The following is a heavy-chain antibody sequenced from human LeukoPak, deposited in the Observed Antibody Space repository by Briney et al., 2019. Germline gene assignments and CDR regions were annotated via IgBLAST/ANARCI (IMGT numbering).Heavy chain of an antibody. J-gene: IGHJ4*02. CDR2: IWFDGSNK. Sequence: GGSLRPSCAASGFTFSNYDVHWVRQAPGKGLEWVAVIWFDGSNKFYADSVKGRFTISRDNSKNTLYLQMNSLRAGDTAVYYCASTAGVLFECWGQGTLVIVSS. CDR1: GFTFSNYD. V-gene: IGHV3-33*08. CDR3: ASTAGVLFEC. D-gene: IGHD5-18*01.